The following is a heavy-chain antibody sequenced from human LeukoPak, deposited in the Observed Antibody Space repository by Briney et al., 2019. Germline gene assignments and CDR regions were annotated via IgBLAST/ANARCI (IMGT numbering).Heavy chain of an antibody. Sequence: GGSLRLSCAASGFTFSSYAMSWVCQAPGKGLESVSAISGSGGSTYYADSVKGRFTISRDNSKNTLYLQMNSLRAEDTAVYYCAKDGSGAVATTDFDYWGQGTLVTVSS. V-gene: IGHV3-23*01. CDR2: ISGSGGST. D-gene: IGHD6-19*01. CDR3: AKDGSGAVATTDFDY. CDR1: GFTFSSYA. J-gene: IGHJ4*02.